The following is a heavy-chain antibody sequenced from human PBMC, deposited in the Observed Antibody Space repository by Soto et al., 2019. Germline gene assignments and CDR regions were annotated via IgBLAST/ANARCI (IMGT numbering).Heavy chain of an antibody. CDR3: ARGGGVGVAGSAAFDM. Sequence: QLHLVQSGAVVKKPGASVTVSCSASGYPVTAYYMHWVRQAPGRGLEWMGGINPATGAAKYTQTFQGRVTMTRDTSTSTGFMELSGLTSEDPAVFYFARGGGVGVAGSAAFDMWGQGTLVTVSS. J-gene: IGHJ3*02. D-gene: IGHD3-3*01. V-gene: IGHV1-2*02. CDR2: INPATGAA. CDR1: GYPVTAYY.